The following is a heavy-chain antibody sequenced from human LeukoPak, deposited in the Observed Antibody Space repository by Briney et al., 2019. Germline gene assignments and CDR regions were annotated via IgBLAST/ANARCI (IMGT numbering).Heavy chain of an antibody. CDR1: GFTFSSYE. CDR3: ARVEEDAFDI. J-gene: IGHJ3*02. CDR2: ISSSGSTI. V-gene: IGHV3-48*03. Sequence: GGSLRLSCAASGFTFSSYEMNWVRQAPGKGLEWVSYISSSGSTIYCADSVKGRFTISRDNAKNSLYLQMNSLRAEDTAVYYCARVEEDAFDIWGQGTMVTVSS.